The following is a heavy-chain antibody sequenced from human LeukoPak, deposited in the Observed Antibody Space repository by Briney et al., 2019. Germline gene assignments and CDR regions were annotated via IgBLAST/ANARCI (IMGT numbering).Heavy chain of an antibody. D-gene: IGHD2-8*01. CDR3: ARQLYLEYYFDY. CDR1: GYTFTSYY. J-gene: IGHJ4*02. V-gene: IGHV1-46*01. CDR2: INPSGGST. Sequence: ASAKVSCKASGYTFTSYYMHWVRQAPGQGLEWMGIINPSGGSTSYAQKFQGRVTMTRDTSTSTVYMELSSLRSEDTAVYYCARQLYLEYYFDYWGQGTLVTVSS.